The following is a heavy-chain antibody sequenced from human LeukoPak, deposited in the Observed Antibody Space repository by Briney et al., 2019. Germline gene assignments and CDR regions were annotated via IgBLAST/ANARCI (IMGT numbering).Heavy chain of an antibody. Sequence: GGSLRLSCAASGFTFSSYAMSWVRQAPGRGLEWISTINTSGGSTYYADSVKGRFTISRDNSKNTLYLQMNSLRAEDTAVYYCAKVHSSGWYEGAFDYWGQGTLVTVSS. CDR3: AKVHSSGWYEGAFDY. J-gene: IGHJ4*02. CDR1: GFTFSSYA. V-gene: IGHV3-23*01. CDR2: INTSGGST. D-gene: IGHD6-19*01.